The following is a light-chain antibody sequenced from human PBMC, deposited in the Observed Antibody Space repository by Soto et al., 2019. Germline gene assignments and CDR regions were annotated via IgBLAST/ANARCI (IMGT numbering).Light chain of an antibody. CDR2: TTS. V-gene: IGKV1-39*01. J-gene: IGKJ1*01. Sequence: DIQMTQSPSSLSASVGDRVTIACRASQTVSKFVNWYQQKPSKVPTLLIFTTSTLHSGVPSRFSGSGSGTEFTLTINGLQPEDFATYYCQQTYTLPRTFAQGTKVE. CDR3: QQTYTLPRT. CDR1: QTVSKF.